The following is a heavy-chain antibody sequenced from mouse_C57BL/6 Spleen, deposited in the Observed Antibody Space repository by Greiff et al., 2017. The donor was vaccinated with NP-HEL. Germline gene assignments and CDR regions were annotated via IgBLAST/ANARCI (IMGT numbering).Heavy chain of an antibody. D-gene: IGHD1-1*01. CDR3: TRPSIYYYGSREGYYAMDY. V-gene: IGHV1-15*01. CDR2: IDPETGGT. J-gene: IGHJ4*01. Sequence: VQLQESGAELVRPGASVTLSCKASGYTFTDYEMHWVKQTPVHGLEWIGAIDPETGGTAYNQKFKGKAILTADKSSSTAYMELRSLTSEDSAVYYCTRPSIYYYGSREGYYAMDYWGQGTSVTVSS. CDR1: GYTFTDYE.